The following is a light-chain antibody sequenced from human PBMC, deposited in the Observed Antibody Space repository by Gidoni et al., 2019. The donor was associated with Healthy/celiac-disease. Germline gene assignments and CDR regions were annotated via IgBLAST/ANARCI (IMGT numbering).Light chain of an antibody. CDR1: QGISSY. J-gene: IGKJ5*01. CDR2: AAS. CDR3: QQLNSYPIT. V-gene: IGKV1-9*01. Sequence: IQLTQSPSSLSASVGDRVTITCRASQGISSYLAWYQQQPGKAPKLRIYAASTLQSGVPSRFSGSGSVTDFTRTISSLQLEDFATYHCQQLNSYPITFGQGTRLEIK.